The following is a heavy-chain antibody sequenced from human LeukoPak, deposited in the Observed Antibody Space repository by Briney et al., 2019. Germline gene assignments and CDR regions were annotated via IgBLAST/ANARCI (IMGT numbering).Heavy chain of an antibody. V-gene: IGHV3-7*01. D-gene: IGHD2-15*01. CDR1: GFTFSSYW. CDR2: INQDGSEK. Sequence: GGSLRLSCAASGFTFSSYWMSWVRQAPGKGLEWVANINQDGSEKYYVDSVKGRFTISRDNAKNSLYLQMNSLRAEDTAVYYCARVGCSGGSCYHNWFDPWGQGTLVTVSS. J-gene: IGHJ5*02. CDR3: ARVGCSGGSCYHNWFDP.